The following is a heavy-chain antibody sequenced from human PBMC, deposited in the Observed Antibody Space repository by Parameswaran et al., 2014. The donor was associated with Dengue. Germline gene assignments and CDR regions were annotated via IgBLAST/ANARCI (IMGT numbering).Heavy chain of an antibody. CDR3: AKDSNYSGSWSMDV. Sequence: SLKISCAASGFTFSSYGMHWVRQAPGKGLEWVAVISYDGSNKYYADSVKGRFTISRDNSKNTLYLQMNSLRAEDTAVYYCAKDSNYSGSWSMDVWGQGDHGHRLL. V-gene: IGHV3-30*18. D-gene: IGHD1-26*01. CDR2: ISYDGSNK. J-gene: IGHJ6*02. CDR1: GFTFSSYG.